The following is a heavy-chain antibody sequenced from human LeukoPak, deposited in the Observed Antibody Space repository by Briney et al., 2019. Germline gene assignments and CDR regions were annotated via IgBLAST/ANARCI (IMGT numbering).Heavy chain of an antibody. CDR1: GGTFSSYA. CDR3: ARDRVGFGELSS. Sequence: GASVKVSCKASGGTFSSYAISWVRQAPGQGLEWMGGIIPIFGTENYAQKFQGRVTITADESTSTAYMELSSLRSEDTAVYYCARDRVGFGELSSWGQGTLVTVSS. J-gene: IGHJ5*02. CDR2: IIPIFGTE. V-gene: IGHV1-69*13. D-gene: IGHD3-10*01.